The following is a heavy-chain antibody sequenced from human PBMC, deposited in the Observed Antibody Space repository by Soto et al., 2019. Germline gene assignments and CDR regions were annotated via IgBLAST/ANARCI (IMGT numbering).Heavy chain of an antibody. CDR2: IYYSGST. V-gene: IGHV4-31*03. CDR3: ARSKDWLLSFDY. Sequence: QVQLQESGPGLVKPSQTLSLTCTVSGGSISSGGYYWSWIRQHPGKGLEWIVYIYYSGSTYYNPSLKSRVTISVDTSKNPFSLKLSSVTAADTAVYYCARSKDWLLSFDYWGQGTLVTVSS. CDR1: GGSISSGGYY. J-gene: IGHJ4*02. D-gene: IGHD3-9*01.